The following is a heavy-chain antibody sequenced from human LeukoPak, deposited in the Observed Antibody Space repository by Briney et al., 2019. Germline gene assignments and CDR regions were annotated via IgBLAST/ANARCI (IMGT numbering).Heavy chain of an antibody. D-gene: IGHD6-13*01. Sequence: ASVKVSCKASGYTFTNYDINWVRQATGQGLEWMGWMNPNSGNTGYAQKFQGRVTMTRNTSISTAYMELSSLRSEDTAVYHCARNLGRSSWYIWFDLWGQGTLVTVSS. CDR3: ARNLGRSSWYIWFDL. CDR2: MNPNSGNT. V-gene: IGHV1-8*01. CDR1: GYTFTNYD. J-gene: IGHJ5*02.